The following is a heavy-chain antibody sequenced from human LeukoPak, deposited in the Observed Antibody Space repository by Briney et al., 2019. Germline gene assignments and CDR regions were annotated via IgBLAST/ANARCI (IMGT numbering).Heavy chain of an antibody. CDR3: ARARFSGRLKNLIRYFDY. Sequence: ASVKVSCKASGYTFTGYYMHWVRQAPGQGLEWMGWINPNSGGTNYAQKFQGRVTMTRDTSISTAYMELSRLRSDDTAVYYCARARFSGRLKNLIRYFDYWGQGTLVTVSS. V-gene: IGHV1-2*02. J-gene: IGHJ4*02. D-gene: IGHD1-26*01. CDR2: INPNSGGT. CDR1: GYTFTGYY.